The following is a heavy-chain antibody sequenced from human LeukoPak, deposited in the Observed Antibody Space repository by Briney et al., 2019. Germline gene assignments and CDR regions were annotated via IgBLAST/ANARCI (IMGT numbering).Heavy chain of an antibody. J-gene: IGHJ4*02. D-gene: IGHD2-21*02. CDR3: ARGQSSVVTDIPYYFDY. CDR2: IYYTGTS. CDR1: GDSVKNINHY. V-gene: IGHV4-39*07. Sequence: SETLSLTCTVSGDSVKNINHYWGWIRQSPGTGLEWIASIYYTGTSYYNPSLKSRVTTSVDTSKKQFSLKLSSVTAADTAVYFCARGQSSVVTDIPYYFDYWGRGTVVTVSS.